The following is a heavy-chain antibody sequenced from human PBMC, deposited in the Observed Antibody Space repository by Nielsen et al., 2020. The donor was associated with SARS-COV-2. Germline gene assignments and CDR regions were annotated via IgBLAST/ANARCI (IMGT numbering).Heavy chain of an antibody. V-gene: IGHV4-39*01. Sequence: GSLRLSCAASGFTFSTYGMDWIRQPPGKGLEWIGSHYYGGSTYYNPSLKSRVTISVDTSKNQFSLRLTSVTAADTAVYYCARHRQWELLGIDYWGQGTLVTVSS. J-gene: IGHJ4*02. CDR2: HYYGGST. CDR1: GFTFSTYG. D-gene: IGHD1-26*01. CDR3: ARHRQWELLGIDY.